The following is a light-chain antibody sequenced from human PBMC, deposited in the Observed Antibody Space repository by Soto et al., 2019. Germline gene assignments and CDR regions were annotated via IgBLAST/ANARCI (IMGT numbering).Light chain of an antibody. CDR1: SSDIGTFNF. CDR3: SSYTSRSTVV. V-gene: IGLV2-14*01. Sequence: QSALPQPASVSGSPGQSITISCSGTSSDIGTFNFVSWYQQHPGKAPKLLISQVTYRPSGVSHRFSGSKSGNTASLTITGLQADDEADYFCSSYTSRSTVVFGTGTKLTVL. CDR2: QVT. J-gene: IGLJ1*01.